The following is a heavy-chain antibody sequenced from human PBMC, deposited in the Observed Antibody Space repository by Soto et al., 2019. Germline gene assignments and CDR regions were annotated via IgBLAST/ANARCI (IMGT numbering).Heavy chain of an antibody. V-gene: IGHV4-61*01. CDR1: GGCFSSGSYY. Sequence: PXETLSLACTVSGGCFSSGSYYWSWIRQPPGKGLEWIGQIYYSGSTSYNPSLKSRVTISVDTSKNQFSLELSSVTAADTAVYYCARDFCGGDCSDDYYYSAMDVWGQGTTVTVSS. D-gene: IGHD2-21*02. J-gene: IGHJ6*02. CDR3: ARDFCGGDCSDDYYYSAMDV. CDR2: IYYSGST.